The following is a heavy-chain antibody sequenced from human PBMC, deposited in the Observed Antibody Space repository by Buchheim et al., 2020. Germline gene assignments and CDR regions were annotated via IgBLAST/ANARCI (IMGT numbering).Heavy chain of an antibody. D-gene: IGHD3-22*01. V-gene: IGHV3-23*01. CDR3: AKDLEGYYDTSGYYHGDY. Sequence: EVQLLESGGGLVQPRGSLRLSCAASGFTLSSSAMSWVRQAPGKGLEWVSTISDSGGGTYYADSVKGRFTISRDNSKNTLYLQMNSLRVEDTAVYYCAKDLEGYYDTSGYYHGDYWGQGTL. CDR2: ISDSGGGT. CDR1: GFTLSSSA. J-gene: IGHJ4*02.